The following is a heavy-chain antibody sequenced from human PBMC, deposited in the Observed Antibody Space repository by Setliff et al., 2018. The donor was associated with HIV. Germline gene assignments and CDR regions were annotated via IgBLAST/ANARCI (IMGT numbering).Heavy chain of an antibody. Sequence: SVKVSCKASGGTFSASGFSWVRQAPGQGLEWMGGIIPAFGTADYAQKFQGRVTITADASTSTAYMELISLRSEDTAVYYCARGEGSGWDTVEENYYNLDVWGPGTTV. CDR1: GGTFSASG. J-gene: IGHJ6*02. V-gene: IGHV1-69*13. D-gene: IGHD6-19*01. CDR3: ARGEGSGWDTVEENYYNLDV. CDR2: IIPAFGTA.